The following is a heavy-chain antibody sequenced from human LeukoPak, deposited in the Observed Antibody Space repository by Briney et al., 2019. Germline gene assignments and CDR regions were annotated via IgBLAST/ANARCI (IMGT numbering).Heavy chain of an antibody. Sequence: GGSLRLSCAASGFTFSSSAMSWVRQAPGKGLEWVSSISGGGANTYFADSVRGRFTISRDNSKNTLYLQMSSLRAEDTALYHCVKDFSSGYSSLYYYMDVWGKGTTVTVSS. D-gene: IGHD3-22*01. V-gene: IGHV3-23*01. J-gene: IGHJ6*03. CDR2: ISGGGANT. CDR3: VKDFSSGYSSLYYYMDV. CDR1: GFTFSSSA.